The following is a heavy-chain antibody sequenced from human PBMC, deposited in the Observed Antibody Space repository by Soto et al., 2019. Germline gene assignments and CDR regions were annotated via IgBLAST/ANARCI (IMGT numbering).Heavy chain of an antibody. CDR2: IYPGDSDA. Sequence: ESLKISCKGSGYSFTKYWISWVRQMPGKGLEWMGIIYPGDSDARYSPSFQGQVTISADKSISTAYLQWSSLKASDTAIYYCARRGDSSGYMDYWGQGILVIVSS. V-gene: IGHV5-51*01. CDR1: GYSFTKYW. CDR3: ARRGDSSGYMDY. J-gene: IGHJ4*02. D-gene: IGHD3-22*01.